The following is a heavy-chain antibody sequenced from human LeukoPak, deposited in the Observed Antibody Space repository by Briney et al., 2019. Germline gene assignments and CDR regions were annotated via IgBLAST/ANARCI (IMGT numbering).Heavy chain of an antibody. CDR2: VSGSGDRM. V-gene: IGHV3-23*01. J-gene: IGHJ4*02. Sequence: GGSLRLSCAASGFTSSSYALNWVHQAPGKGLEWVATVSGSGDRMYHADSVKGRFTISRDNSKNTIYLQMNSLRAEDTALYYCAKAAAAPGFDFWGQGTLVTVSS. CDR3: AKAAAAPGFDF. CDR1: GFTSSSYA. D-gene: IGHD2-2*01.